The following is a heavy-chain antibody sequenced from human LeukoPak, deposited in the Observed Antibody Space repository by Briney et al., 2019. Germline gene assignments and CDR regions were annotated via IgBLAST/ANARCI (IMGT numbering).Heavy chain of an antibody. J-gene: IGHJ4*02. V-gene: IGHV3-64*01. CDR3: ARAPRRGVRGVGGEEDY. D-gene: IGHD3-10*01. CDR1: GFTFSSYA. CDR2: ISSNGGST. Sequence: GGSLRLSCAASGFTFSSYAMHWVRQAPGKGLEYVSAISSNGGSTYYANSVKGRFTISRDNSKNTLYLQMGSLRAEDMAVYYCARAPRRGVRGVGGEEDYWGQGTLVTVSS.